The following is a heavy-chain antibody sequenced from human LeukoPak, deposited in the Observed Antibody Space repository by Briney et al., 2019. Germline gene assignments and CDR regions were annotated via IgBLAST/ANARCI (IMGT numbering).Heavy chain of an antibody. CDR2: INTDGSST. V-gene: IGHV3-74*01. D-gene: IGHD3-3*01. J-gene: IGHJ3*02. CDR1: GVTFSGYS. CDR3: ARALTFGVVTVDAFDI. Sequence: PGGSLRLSCAASGVTFSGYSMNWVRQAPGKGLVWVSRINTDGSSTSYADSVKGRFTISRDNAKNTLYLQMNSLRAEDTAVYYCARALTFGVVTVDAFDIWGQGTMDTVSS.